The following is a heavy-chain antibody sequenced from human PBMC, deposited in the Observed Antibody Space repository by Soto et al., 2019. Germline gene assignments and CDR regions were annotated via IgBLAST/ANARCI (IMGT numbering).Heavy chain of an antibody. J-gene: IGHJ4*02. CDR3: ARDAAAGLNDY. D-gene: IGHD6-13*01. CDR1: DTFTSYA. V-gene: IGHV1-18*01. CDR2: ISAYNGNT. Sequence: QVQLVQSGAEVKKPGASVKVSCKASDTFTSYAISWVRQAPGQGLEWMGWISAYNGNTNYAQKLQGRVTMTTDTSTSTAYMELRSLRSDDTVVYYCARDAAAGLNDYWGQGTLVTVSS.